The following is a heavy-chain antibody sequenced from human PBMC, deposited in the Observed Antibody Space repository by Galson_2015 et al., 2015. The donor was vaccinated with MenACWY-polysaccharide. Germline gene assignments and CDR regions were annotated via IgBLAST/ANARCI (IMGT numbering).Heavy chain of an antibody. D-gene: IGHD2-2*01. CDR2: IKQDEREK. CDR1: GFTFSSYW. CDR3: ARAWEVPPAHYFDH. Sequence: SLRLSCAASGFTFSSYWMSWVRQAPGKGLEWVANIKQDEREKYYVDSVKGRFTISRDNAKNSLYLEMNSLRAEDTAVYYCARAWEVPPAHYFDHWGQGRLVIVSS. V-gene: IGHV3-7*03. J-gene: IGHJ4*02.